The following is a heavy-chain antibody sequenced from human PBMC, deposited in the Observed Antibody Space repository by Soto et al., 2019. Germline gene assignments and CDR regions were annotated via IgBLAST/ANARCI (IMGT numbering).Heavy chain of an antibody. CDR3: ARGEYRGYSNYGPMGY. Sequence: QVQLVQSGAEVKKPGSSVKVSCKASGGTFSSYAISWVRQAPGQGLEWMGGIIPIFGTANYAQKFQGRVTITADKSTSTDYMELSSLRSEDTAVYYCARGEYRGYSNYGPMGYWGQGTLVTVSS. J-gene: IGHJ4*02. CDR2: IIPIFGTA. D-gene: IGHD4-4*01. V-gene: IGHV1-69*06. CDR1: GGTFSSYA.